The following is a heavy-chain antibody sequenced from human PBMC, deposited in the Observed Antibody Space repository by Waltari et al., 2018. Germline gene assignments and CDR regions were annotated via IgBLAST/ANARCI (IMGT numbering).Heavy chain of an antibody. V-gene: IGHV1-2*02. CDR1: GYTFTGYY. D-gene: IGHD1-26*01. CDR3: ARDRRSGSYPYYFDY. Sequence: QVQLVQSGAEVKKPGASVKVSCKASGYTFTGYYMHWVRQAPGQGLEWMGWINPNSGGTNYAQKFQGRVTMTRDTSISTAYMELSRLRSDDTAVYYCARDRRSGSYPYYFDYWGQGTLVTVSS. CDR2: INPNSGGT. J-gene: IGHJ4*02.